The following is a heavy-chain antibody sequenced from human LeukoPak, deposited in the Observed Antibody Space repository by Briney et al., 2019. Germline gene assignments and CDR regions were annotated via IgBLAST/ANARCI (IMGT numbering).Heavy chain of an antibody. J-gene: IGHJ6*03. Sequence: TSETLSLTCTVSGGSISSYYWSWIRQPPGKGLEWIGYIYYSGSTNYNPSLKSRVTISVDTSKNQSSLKLSSVTAADTAVYYCARGGSSSSDYYYYYYMDVWGRGTTVTVSS. V-gene: IGHV4-59*01. CDR1: GGSISSYY. CDR2: IYYSGST. CDR3: ARGGSSSSDYYYYYYMDV. D-gene: IGHD6-13*01.